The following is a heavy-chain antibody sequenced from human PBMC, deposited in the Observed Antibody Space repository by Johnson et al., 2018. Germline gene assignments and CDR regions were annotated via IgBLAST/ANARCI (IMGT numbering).Heavy chain of an antibody. V-gene: IGHV3-30*18. CDR3: AKDRLGGKMVRGVIVKGYKWDS. J-gene: IGHJ4*02. D-gene: IGHD3-10*01. CDR2: VSYDGTTK. CDR1: GFTFSSFA. Sequence: QVQLVQSGGGVVQPGRSLRLSCAASGFTFSSFAMHWVRQAPGKGLEWVAAVSYDGTTKYYGDSVKGRFTVSRDNTRNTLHLQMYSLRVEETAVYYCAKDRLGGKMVRGVIVKGYKWDSWGQGSLVTVSS.